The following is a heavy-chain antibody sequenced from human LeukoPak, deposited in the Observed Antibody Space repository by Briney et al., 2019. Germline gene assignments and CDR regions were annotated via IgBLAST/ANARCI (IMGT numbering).Heavy chain of an antibody. CDR1: GFTFSSYW. V-gene: IGHV3-7*03. J-gene: IGHJ4*02. D-gene: IGHD3-22*01. CDR3: ARDLLSYYDSSGYYDY. CDR2: IKQDGSEK. Sequence: GGSLRLSCAASGFTFSSYWMSWVRQAPGKGLEWVANIKQDGSEKYYVDSVKGRFTISRDNAKNSLYLQMNSLRAEDTAVYYCARDLLSYYDSSGYYDYWGQGTLVTVSS.